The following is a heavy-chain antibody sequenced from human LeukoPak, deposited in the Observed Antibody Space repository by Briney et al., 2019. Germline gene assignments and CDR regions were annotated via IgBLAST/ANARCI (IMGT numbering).Heavy chain of an antibody. CDR1: GGSISGYY. D-gene: IGHD6-19*01. CDR2: IYASGTT. V-gene: IGHV4-4*07. J-gene: IGHJ4*02. Sequence: PSETLSLTCTVSGGSISGYYWSCIRQPAGKGLEWIGRIYASGTTNYNPSLKSRVTMSVDTSKNQFSLKLSSVTAADTAVYYCARRYSSAWAFDYWGQGTLVTVSS. CDR3: ARRYSSAWAFDY.